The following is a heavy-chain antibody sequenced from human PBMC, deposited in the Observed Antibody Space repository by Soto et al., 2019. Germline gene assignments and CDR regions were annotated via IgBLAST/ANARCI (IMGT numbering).Heavy chain of an antibody. Sequence: GGSLRLSCAASGFTVSSNYMSWVRQAPGKGLEWVSVIYSGGSTYYADSVKGRFTISRDNSKNTLYLQMNSLRAEDTAVYYCARVDAVATGYYFDYWGQGTLVTVSS. J-gene: IGHJ4*02. CDR1: GFTVSSNY. V-gene: IGHV3-53*01. CDR2: IYSGGST. D-gene: IGHD5-12*01. CDR3: ARVDAVATGYYFDY.